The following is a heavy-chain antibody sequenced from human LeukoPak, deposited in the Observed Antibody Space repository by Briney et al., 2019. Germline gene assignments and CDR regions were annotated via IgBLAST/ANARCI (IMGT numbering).Heavy chain of an antibody. CDR3: ARDNGIADPWYLDY. CDR2: INPNSGGT. Sequence: ASVKVSCKASGYTFTGYYMHWVRQAPGQGLEWMGWINPNSGGTNYAQKFQGRVTMTRDTSISTAYMELSSLRSEDSAIYYCARDNGIADPWYLDYWGQGTLVTVSS. V-gene: IGHV1-2*02. J-gene: IGHJ4*02. CDR1: GYTFTGYY. D-gene: IGHD6-13*01.